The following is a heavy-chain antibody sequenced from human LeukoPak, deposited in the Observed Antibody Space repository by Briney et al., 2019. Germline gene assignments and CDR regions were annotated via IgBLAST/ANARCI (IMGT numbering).Heavy chain of an antibody. J-gene: IGHJ4*02. CDR2: INHSGST. CDR3: ARQTTYYDYVWGSYRSILFDY. CDR1: GGSFSGYY. D-gene: IGHD3-16*02. V-gene: IGHV4-34*01. Sequence: SETLSLTCAVYGGSFSGYYWSWIRQPPGKGLEWIGEINHSGSTNYNPSLKSRVTISVDTSKNQFSLKLSPVTAADTAVYYCARQTTYYDYVWGSYRSILFDYWGQGTLVTVSS.